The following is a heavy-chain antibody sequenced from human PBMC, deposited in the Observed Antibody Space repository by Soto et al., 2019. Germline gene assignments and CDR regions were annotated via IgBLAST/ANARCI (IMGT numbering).Heavy chain of an antibody. D-gene: IGHD3-9*01. CDR2: IYFSGST. Sequence: QEHLQESGPGLVKPSETLSLTCTGSGGSISTYYWSWIRQPPGKGLEWIGYIYFSGSTNYNHSLKSRVTISVDTSKTQFSLKLGSVTAADTAVYYCARVGILTGYYTGLDVWGQGTTVTVSS. V-gene: IGHV4-59*01. CDR1: GGSISTYY. CDR3: ARVGILTGYYTGLDV. J-gene: IGHJ6*02.